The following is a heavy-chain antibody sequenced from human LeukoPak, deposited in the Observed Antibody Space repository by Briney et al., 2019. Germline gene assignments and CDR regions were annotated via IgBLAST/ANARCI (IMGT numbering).Heavy chain of an antibody. CDR1: GFTFSSYG. Sequence: GSLRLSCAASGFTFSSYGMSWVRQAPGKGLEWVSAISGSGGSTYYADSVKGRFTISRDNSKNTLYLQMNSLRAEDTAVYYCASAGYSSGWFRFDYWGQGTLVTVSS. CDR3: ASAGYSSGWFRFDY. V-gene: IGHV3-23*01. D-gene: IGHD6-19*01. J-gene: IGHJ4*02. CDR2: ISGSGGST.